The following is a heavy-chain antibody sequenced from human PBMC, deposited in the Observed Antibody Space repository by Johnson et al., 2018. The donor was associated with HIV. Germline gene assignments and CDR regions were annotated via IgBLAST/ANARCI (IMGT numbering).Heavy chain of an antibody. Sequence: QVQLVESGGGVVQPGGSLRLSCAASGFTFSSYGMHWVRQAPGKGLEWVAFIRYDGSNKYYADSVKGRFTISRDNAKNSLYLQMNSLRAEDTAVYYCAREGYGGGWSGFNAFDIWGQGTLVTVSS. V-gene: IGHV3-30*02. D-gene: IGHD6-19*01. CDR3: AREGYGGGWSGFNAFDI. CDR1: GFTFSSYG. J-gene: IGHJ3*02. CDR2: IRYDGSNK.